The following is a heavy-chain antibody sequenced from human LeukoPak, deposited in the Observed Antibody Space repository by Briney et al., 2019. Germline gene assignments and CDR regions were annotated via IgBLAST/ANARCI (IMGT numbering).Heavy chain of an antibody. V-gene: IGHV4-59*01. CDR3: ARCRDEFGDYGFDF. CDR1: GGSISSNF. J-gene: IGHJ4*02. D-gene: IGHD4-17*01. Sequence: PSETLSLTCSASGGSISSNFWSWIRQPPGKGLEWTGYIYSSGSTKYNPSLKSRVTISVDTSKNQFSLKLSSVTAADTAVYYCARCRDEFGDYGFDFWGQGNLVTVSS. CDR2: IYSSGST.